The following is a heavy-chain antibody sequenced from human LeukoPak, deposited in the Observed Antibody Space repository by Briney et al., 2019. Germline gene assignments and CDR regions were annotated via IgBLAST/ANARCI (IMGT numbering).Heavy chain of an antibody. J-gene: IGHJ4*02. CDR3: ASLTVTILAFDY. V-gene: IGHV4-39*01. D-gene: IGHD4-17*01. CDR2: IYYSGST. CDR1: GGSIGSSSYY. Sequence: MASETLSLTCTVSGGSIGSSSYYWGWIRQPPGKGLEWIGSIYYSGSTYYNPSLKSRVTISVDTSKNQFSLKLSSVTAADTAVYYCASLTVTILAFDYWGQGTLVTVSS.